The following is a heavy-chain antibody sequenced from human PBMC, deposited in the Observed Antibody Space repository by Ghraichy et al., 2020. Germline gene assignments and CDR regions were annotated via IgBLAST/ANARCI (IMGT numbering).Heavy chain of an antibody. CDR1: GDSVSSQSDT. Sequence: SQTLSLTCAISGDSVSSQSDTWNWIRQSPSRGLEWLGRTYYRSKWYNEYAVSVQSRITINADTSKNQFSLKLNSVTPDDTAVYYCARVYDWLLYFDCWGQGIPVTVSA. D-gene: IGHD3-9*01. V-gene: IGHV6-1*01. CDR2: TYYRSKWYN. J-gene: IGHJ4*02. CDR3: ARVYDWLLYFDC.